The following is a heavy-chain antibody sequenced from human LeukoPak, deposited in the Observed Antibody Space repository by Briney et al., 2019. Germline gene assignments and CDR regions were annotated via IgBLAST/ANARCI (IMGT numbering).Heavy chain of an antibody. CDR3: ARDDGFSCYSY. Sequence: PGGSLRLSCAASGFTFSSYWMTWVRQAPGKGLEWVANMNLDGSEKYYVDSVKGRFIISRDNAKNSLFLQMNSLLAEDTAVYYCARDDGFSCYSYWGQGTLVTVSS. D-gene: IGHD3/OR15-3a*01. V-gene: IGHV3-7*01. CDR2: MNLDGSEK. J-gene: IGHJ4*02. CDR1: GFTFSSYW.